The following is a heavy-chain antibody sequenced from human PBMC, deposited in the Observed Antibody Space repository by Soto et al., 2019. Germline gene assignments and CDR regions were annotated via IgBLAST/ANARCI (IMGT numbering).Heavy chain of an antibody. J-gene: IGHJ4*02. D-gene: IGHD5-12*01. V-gene: IGHV3-21*01. CDR3: ARESRSYEHPDQYSGYDPFDY. CDR2: ISSSSSYI. CDR1: GFTFSSYS. Sequence: GGSLRLSCAASGFTFSSYSMNWVRQAPGKGLEWVSSISSSSSYIYYADSVKGRFTISRDNAKNSLYLQMNSLRAEDTAVYYCARESRSYEHPDQYSGYDPFDYWGQGTLVTVSS.